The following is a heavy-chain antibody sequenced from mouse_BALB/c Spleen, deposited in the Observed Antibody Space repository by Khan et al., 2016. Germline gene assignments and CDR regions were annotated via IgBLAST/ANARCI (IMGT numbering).Heavy chain of an antibody. J-gene: IGHJ2*01. CDR2: INPDSSTI. V-gene: IGHV4-1*02. CDR3: ARLYYYGCVDY. D-gene: IGHD1-1*01. Sequence: EVKLLESGGGLVQPGGSLKLSCAASGFDFSRYWMSWVRQAPGKGLEWIGEINPDSSTINYSPSLKDKFIISRDNAKNTLYLQMSKVRSEDTDRYYCARLYYYGCVDYLGQGTTLTFSS. CDR1: GFDFSRYW.